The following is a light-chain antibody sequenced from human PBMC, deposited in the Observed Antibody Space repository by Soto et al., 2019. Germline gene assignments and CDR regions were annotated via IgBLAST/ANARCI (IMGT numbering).Light chain of an antibody. Sequence: QSVLPQRASVSGSPRPSVTISCTGTSSDVGGYDYVSWYQLHPGKAPKLMVFEVSNRPSGVSYRFSGSKSGNTASLTISGLQAEDEADYFCSSYSISTAYLFGTGTKVAVL. J-gene: IGLJ1*01. CDR3: SSYSISTAYL. V-gene: IGLV2-14*01. CDR1: SSDVGGYDY. CDR2: EVS.